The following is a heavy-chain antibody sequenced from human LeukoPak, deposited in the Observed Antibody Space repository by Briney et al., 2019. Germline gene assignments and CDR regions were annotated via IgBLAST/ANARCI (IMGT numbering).Heavy chain of an antibody. J-gene: IGHJ4*02. V-gene: IGHV4-61*01. CDR1: AGSVISVSYY. D-gene: IGHD5-12*01. CDR2: IYYSGST. Sequence: SETLSLNCTVSAGSVISVSYYWSWIRQPPGKVLGWIGYIYYSGSTNNNPSLKSRVTISVDTSKNQFSLKLSSVTAADTAVYYCARVVATGGTDYWGQGTLVTVSS. CDR3: ARVVATGGTDY.